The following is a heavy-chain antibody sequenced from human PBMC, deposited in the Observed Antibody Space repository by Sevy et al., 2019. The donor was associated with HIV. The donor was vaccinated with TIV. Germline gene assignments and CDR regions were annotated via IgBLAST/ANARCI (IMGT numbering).Heavy chain of an antibody. CDR2: ISSHGSTL. CDR3: ARDDSSGQYLNDFDP. CDR1: GFTFSRYS. D-gene: IGHD3-22*01. V-gene: IGHV3-48*02. Sequence: GGSLRLSCAASGFTFSRYSMNWVRQAPGKGLEWVSYISSHGSTLYYADSVKGRFTISRDNAVNSLYLQMNSLRDEDTAVYYCARDDSSGQYLNDFDPWGPGTLVTVSS. J-gene: IGHJ5*02.